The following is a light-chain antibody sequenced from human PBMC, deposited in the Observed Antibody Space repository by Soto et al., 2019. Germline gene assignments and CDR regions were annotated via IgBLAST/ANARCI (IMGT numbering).Light chain of an antibody. CDR2: GAS. CDR1: QSLSNSY. J-gene: IGKJ2*02. Sequence: EIVLTQSPGTLSLSPGERATLSCRASQSLSNSYLAWYQQKPGQPPRLLIYGASSRATGIPDRFSGSGSGTDFTLIISRLEPEDFAVYYCQQYGSSPCTFGQGTKVEIK. CDR3: QQYGSSPCT. V-gene: IGKV3-20*01.